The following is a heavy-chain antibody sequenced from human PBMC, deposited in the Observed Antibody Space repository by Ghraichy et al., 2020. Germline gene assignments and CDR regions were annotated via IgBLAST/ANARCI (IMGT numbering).Heavy chain of an antibody. CDR2: IYYSGNT. J-gene: IGHJ4*02. V-gene: IGHV4-39*01. D-gene: IGHD3-22*01. CDR1: GGSISSSSYY. CDR3: ARLEGYYYDSSGYSYY. Sequence: SETLSLTCTVSGGSISSSSYYWGWIRQPPGKGLEWIGSIYYSGNTYYNPSLKSRVTISIDTSKNQFSLKLSSVTAADTAVYYCARLEGYYYDSSGYSYYWAPGSLLTFPS.